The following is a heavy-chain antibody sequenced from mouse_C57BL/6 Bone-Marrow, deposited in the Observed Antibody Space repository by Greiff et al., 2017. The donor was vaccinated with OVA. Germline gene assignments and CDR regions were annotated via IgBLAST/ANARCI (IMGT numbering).Heavy chain of an antibody. V-gene: IGHV1-59*01. J-gene: IGHJ2*02. CDR2: IAPSDSYI. Sequence: QVQLQQSGAELVRPGTSVKLSCKASGYTFTNYWMHWVKQRPGQGLEWIGVIAPSDSYINYNQKFKGRATLTVDTSSSTAYMHLSSLTSEDSAFYYCAHYGSRLYLHYWGQGTSLTVSS. D-gene: IGHD1-1*01. CDR3: AHYGSRLYLHY. CDR1: GYTFTNYW.